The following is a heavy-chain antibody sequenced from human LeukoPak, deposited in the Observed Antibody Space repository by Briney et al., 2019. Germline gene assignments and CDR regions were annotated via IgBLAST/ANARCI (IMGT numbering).Heavy chain of an antibody. Sequence: SETLSLTCAVSGGSISSGGYSWSWIRQPPGKGLEWIGYIYHSGSTYYNPSLKSRVTISVDRSKNQFSLKLSSVTAADTAVYYCARLCYDFPLYYFDYWGQGTLVTVSS. CDR1: GGSISSGGYS. D-gene: IGHD3-3*01. CDR3: ARLCYDFPLYYFDY. J-gene: IGHJ4*02. V-gene: IGHV4-30-2*01. CDR2: IYHSGST.